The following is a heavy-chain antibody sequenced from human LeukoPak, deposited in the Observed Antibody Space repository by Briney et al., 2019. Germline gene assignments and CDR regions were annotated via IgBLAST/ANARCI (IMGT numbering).Heavy chain of an antibody. J-gene: IGHJ4*02. CDR2: ISGSGGST. D-gene: IGHD6-13*01. CDR3: GSGYSSSWYLNYFDY. V-gene: IGHV3-23*01. CDR1: GFTFSSYA. Sequence: GGPLRLSCAASGFTFSSYAMSWVRQAPGKGLEWVSAISGSGGSTYYADSVKGRFTISRDNSKNTLYLQMNSLRAEDTAVYYCGSGYSSSWYLNYFDYWGQGTLVTVSS.